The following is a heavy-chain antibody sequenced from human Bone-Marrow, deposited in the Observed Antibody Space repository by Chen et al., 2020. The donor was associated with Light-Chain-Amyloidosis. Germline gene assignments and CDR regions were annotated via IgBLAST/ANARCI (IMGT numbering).Heavy chain of an antibody. D-gene: IGHD3-3*01. CDR1: GGSISSSSYY. V-gene: IGHV4-39*01. Sequence: QLQLQESGPGLVKPSETLSLTCTVSGGSISSSSYYWGWIRQPPGKGLEWIGSIYYSGSTYYNPSLKSRVTISVDTSKNQFSLKLSSVTAADTAVYYCARFAIFGVVLVFDYWGQGTLVTVSS. J-gene: IGHJ4*02. CDR3: ARFAIFGVVLVFDY. CDR2: IYYSGST.